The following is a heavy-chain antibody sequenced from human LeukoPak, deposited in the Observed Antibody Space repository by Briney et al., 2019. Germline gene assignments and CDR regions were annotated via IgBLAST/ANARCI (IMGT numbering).Heavy chain of an antibody. CDR2: IYHSGTS. CDR1: GGSMTSYY. Sequence: PSETLSLTCSVSGGSMTSYYWSWIRQPPGKGLEWIGYIYHSGTSNYNPSLQSRVAMSVDTSKNQTSLKVRSVTSADTAVYYCARSITMVRGVADYWGQGTLVTVSS. V-gene: IGHV4-59*01. J-gene: IGHJ4*02. D-gene: IGHD3-10*01. CDR3: ARSITMVRGVADY.